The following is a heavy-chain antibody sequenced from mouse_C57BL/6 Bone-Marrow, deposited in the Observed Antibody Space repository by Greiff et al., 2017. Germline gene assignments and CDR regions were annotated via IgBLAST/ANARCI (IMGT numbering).Heavy chain of an antibody. CDR2: ISSGGSYT. V-gene: IGHV5-6*02. CDR3: ARQLRLRDYFDY. D-gene: IGHD3-2*02. Sequence: EVMLVESGGDLVKPGGSLKLSCAASGFTFSSYGMSWVRQTPDKRLEWVATISSGGSYTYYPDSVKGRFTISSDNAKNTLYLQMSSLKSEDTAMYYCARQLRLRDYFDYWGQGTTLTVSS. J-gene: IGHJ2*01. CDR1: GFTFSSYG.